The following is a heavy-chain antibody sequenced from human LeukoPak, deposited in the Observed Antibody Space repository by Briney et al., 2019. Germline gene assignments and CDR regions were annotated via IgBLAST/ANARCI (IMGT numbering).Heavy chain of an antibody. D-gene: IGHD3-10*01. CDR1: GFTFGGFG. CDR3: VRGSFGVDY. J-gene: IGHJ4*02. V-gene: IGHV3-33*01. Sequence: GGSLRLSCAASGFTFGGFGMHWVRQAPGKGLEWVAVIWYDGSKKYYEDSVKGRFTISRDNSKNTLYLQMNSLRVEDTAVYYCVRGSFGVDYWGQGVLVTVSS. CDR2: IWYDGSKK.